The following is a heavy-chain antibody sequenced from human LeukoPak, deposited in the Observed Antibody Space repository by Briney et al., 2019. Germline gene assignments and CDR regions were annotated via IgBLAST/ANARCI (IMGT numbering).Heavy chain of an antibody. V-gene: IGHV3-33*06. Sequence: GGSLRLSCAASGFTFSNYAMNWVRQAPGKGLEWVAVIWYDGSNKYYADSVKGRFTISRDNSKNTLYLQMNSLRAEDTAVYYCAKDLGYFEAWGQGTLVTVSS. CDR3: AKDLGYFEA. D-gene: IGHD3-9*01. J-gene: IGHJ5*02. CDR1: GFTFSNYA. CDR2: IWYDGSNK.